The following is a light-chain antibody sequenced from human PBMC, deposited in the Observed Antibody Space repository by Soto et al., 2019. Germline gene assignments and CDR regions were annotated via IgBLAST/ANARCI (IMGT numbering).Light chain of an antibody. V-gene: IGKV1D-16*01. CDR2: DTS. Sequence: DIQMTQSPSSLSASVGDTVNITCRATQGIRNLLASYQQKPQTAPKTLIFDTSTLHSGVPSRFSGSGSGTDFTLTIASLQPEDVSTYYCQQYNFYPRTFGQGTRLEI. J-gene: IGKJ1*01. CDR3: QQYNFYPRT. CDR1: QGIRNL.